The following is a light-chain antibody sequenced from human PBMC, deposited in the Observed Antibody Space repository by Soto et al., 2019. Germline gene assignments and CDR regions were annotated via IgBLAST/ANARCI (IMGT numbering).Light chain of an antibody. CDR2: LGS. V-gene: IGKV2-28*01. J-gene: IGKJ3*01. CDR1: QSLLHSNGSNY. CDR3: TQGLQLLFT. Sequence: DIVMTQSPLSLSVTPGEPASISCRSSQSLLHSNGSNYVDWYVQRPGQSQQLLIYLGSTPASGVPDRFSGSGSASDVTLKISRVEAEDVGVYYCTQGLQLLFTFGPGTTVDVK.